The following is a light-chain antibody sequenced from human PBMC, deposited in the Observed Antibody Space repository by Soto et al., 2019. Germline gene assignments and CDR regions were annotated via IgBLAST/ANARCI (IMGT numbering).Light chain of an antibody. CDR2: EVN. CDR3: CSYAGSPYV. J-gene: IGLJ1*01. V-gene: IGLV2-23*02. Sequence: QSVLTQPASVSGSPGQSITISCTGNSSDVGTYNLVSWYQHHPGKAPKLMISEVNQRPSGISLRFSGSKSGNTASLTISGLQAEDEADYYCCSYAGSPYVFGTGTKLTVL. CDR1: SSDVGTYNL.